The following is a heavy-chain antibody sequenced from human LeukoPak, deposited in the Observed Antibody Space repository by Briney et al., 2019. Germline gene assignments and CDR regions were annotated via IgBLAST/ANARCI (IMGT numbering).Heavy chain of an antibody. J-gene: IGHJ4*02. CDR1: GFTFSSSA. D-gene: IGHD6-19*01. CDR3: AREIAVAHGDY. V-gene: IGHV3-21*01. Sequence: PGGSLRLSCAASGFTFSSSAMNWVRQAPGKGLEWVSSISSSSSYIYYADSVKGRFTISRDDAKNSLYLQMNSLRAEDTAVYYCAREIAVAHGDYWGQGTLVTVSS. CDR2: ISSSSSYI.